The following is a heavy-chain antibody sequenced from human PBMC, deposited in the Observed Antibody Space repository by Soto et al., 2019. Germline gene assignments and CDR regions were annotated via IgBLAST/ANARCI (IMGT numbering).Heavy chain of an antibody. CDR1: GDPISAYY. J-gene: IGHJ4*02. CDR2: IYHTGAT. D-gene: IGHD3-3*01. Sequence: SETLSLTCSVSGDPISAYYWSWIRQPPGKGLEWIGFIYHTGATDYNPSLKSRVTISIDTSQSQLSLRVSSVTPADTAVYYCAREWSAYDFWGQGILVTVSS. CDR3: AREWSAYDF. V-gene: IGHV4-59*01.